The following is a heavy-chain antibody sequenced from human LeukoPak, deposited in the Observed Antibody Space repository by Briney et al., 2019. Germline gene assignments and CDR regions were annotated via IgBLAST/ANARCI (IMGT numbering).Heavy chain of an antibody. D-gene: IGHD1-26*01. CDR3: ARETQVVGVLDY. Sequence: SVKVSCKASGGTFSSYAISWVRQAPGQGLGWMGGIIPIFGTANYAQKFQGRVTITADKSTSTAYMELSSLRSDDTAVYYCARETQVVGVLDYWGQGTLVTVSS. CDR2: IIPIFGTA. V-gene: IGHV1-69*06. J-gene: IGHJ4*02. CDR1: GGTFSSYA.